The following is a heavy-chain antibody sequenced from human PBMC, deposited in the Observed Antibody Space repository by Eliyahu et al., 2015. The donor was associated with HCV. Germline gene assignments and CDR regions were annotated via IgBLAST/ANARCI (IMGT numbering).Heavy chain of an antibody. CDR3: TTDTPYDFWSGQDY. J-gene: IGHJ4*02. Sequence: EVQLVESGGGLVKPGGSXRLSCAASGFTFXXAWMXWVRQAPGKGLEWVGRIKSKTDGGTTDYAASVKGRFTISRDDSKNTLYLQMNSLKTEDTAVYYCTTDTPYDFWSGQDYWGQGTLVTVSS. CDR2: IKSKTDGGTT. D-gene: IGHD3-3*01. CDR1: GFTFXXAW. V-gene: IGHV3-15*01.